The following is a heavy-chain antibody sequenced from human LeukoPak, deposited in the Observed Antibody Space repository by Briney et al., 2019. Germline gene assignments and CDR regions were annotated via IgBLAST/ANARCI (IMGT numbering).Heavy chain of an antibody. Sequence: QSGGSLRLSCVASGFAFSSLAMSWVRQAPGKGLGWVSGLTGSGSTYHADSVKGRFTISRDNSKNTLSLQMNSLRAEDTAVYYCAKMKGWRLYDYCMDVWDKGTTVTVSS. CDR2: LTGSGST. CDR3: AKMKGWRLYDYCMDV. V-gene: IGHV3-23*01. D-gene: IGHD2-15*01. J-gene: IGHJ6*03. CDR1: GFAFSSLA.